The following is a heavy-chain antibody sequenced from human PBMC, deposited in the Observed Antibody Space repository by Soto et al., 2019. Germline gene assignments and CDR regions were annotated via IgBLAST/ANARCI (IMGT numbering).Heavy chain of an antibody. V-gene: IGHV1-3*01. CDR2: INAGNGNT. D-gene: IGHD2-8*02. CDR1: GYTFTRYA. J-gene: IGHJ6*02. CDR3: TRGGGVGFGDYTTGGMDV. Sequence: QVQLVQSGAEVKKPGASVKVSCKASGYTFTRYAMHWVRQAPGQRLEWMGWINAGNGNTKYLQKFQGRVTITRDTXAXTXXMEPGSLRAEDTAVYYCTRGGGVGFGDYTTGGMDVWGQGTTVTVSS.